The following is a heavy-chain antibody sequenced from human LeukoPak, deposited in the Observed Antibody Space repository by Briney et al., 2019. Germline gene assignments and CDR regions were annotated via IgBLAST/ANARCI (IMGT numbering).Heavy chain of an antibody. Sequence: GGSLRLSCAASGFTFSRYWMTWVRQAPGKGLVWVANIKEDGSEKYYVDSVKGRFTISRDNAKNALYLQMNSLRGEDTAAYYCARADYSGRIFDHWGQGTLVTFSS. CDR1: GFTFSRYW. J-gene: IGHJ4*02. CDR3: ARADYSGRIFDH. V-gene: IGHV3-7*01. D-gene: IGHD1-26*01. CDR2: IKEDGSEK.